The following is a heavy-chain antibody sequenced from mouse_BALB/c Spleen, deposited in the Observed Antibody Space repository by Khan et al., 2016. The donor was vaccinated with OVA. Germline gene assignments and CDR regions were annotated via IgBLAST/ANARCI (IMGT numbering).Heavy chain of an antibody. J-gene: IGHJ4*01. Sequence: QVQLKESGPGLVAPSQSLSITCTVSGFSLTSYGVHWVRQPPGKGLEWLVVIWSDGKTTYNSTLKSRLSISKDNSKSQVFLKMNSLQTDDTAMYYCARNTHENTAVMDYWGQGTSVTVSS. CDR2: IWSDGKT. CDR1: GFSLTSYG. V-gene: IGHV2-6*02. CDR3: ARNTHENTAVMDY.